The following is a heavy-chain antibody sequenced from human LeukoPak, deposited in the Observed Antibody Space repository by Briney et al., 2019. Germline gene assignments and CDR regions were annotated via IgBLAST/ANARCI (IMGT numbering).Heavy chain of an antibody. CDR3: ARHYCSSTSCYSRVYYYMDV. V-gene: IGHV4-34*01. Sequence: SETLSLTCAVYGGSFSGYYWSWIRQPPGKGLEWIGEINHSGSTNYYSSLKSRVTISVDTSKNQFSLKLSSVTAADTAVYYCARHYCSSTSCYSRVYYYMDVWGKGTTVTVSS. CDR2: INHSGST. D-gene: IGHD2-2*02. J-gene: IGHJ6*03. CDR1: GGSFSGYY.